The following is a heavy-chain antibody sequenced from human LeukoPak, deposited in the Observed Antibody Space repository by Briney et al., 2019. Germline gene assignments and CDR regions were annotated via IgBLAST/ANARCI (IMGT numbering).Heavy chain of an antibody. D-gene: IGHD4-17*01. V-gene: IGHV3-69-1*01. CDR2: IDSSSTI. J-gene: IGHJ4*02. CDR3: ARGPYDYGEYIDY. CDR1: GCPFSEYS. Sequence: WGSLRLSCAASGCPFSEYSMNWVRQAPGKGLEWVSYIDSSSTIYYADSVKGRFTISRDNAKNSLYLQLNSLRAEDTAVYYCARGPYDYGEYIDYWGQGNLVTVSS.